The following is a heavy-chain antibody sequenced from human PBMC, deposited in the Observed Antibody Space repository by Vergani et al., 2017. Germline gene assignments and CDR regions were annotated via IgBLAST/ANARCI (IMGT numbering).Heavy chain of an antibody. CDR1: GFSFNTYG. CDR3: AKDGRQNSDYGYFDY. D-gene: IGHD4-17*01. Sequence: QVQLVETGGGVVQPGGSLRLYCATPGFSFNTYGAHWVCPAPSKGLEWVAFIGYDGRIKYNVDSVKGRFTISRDNSKKTLSLKMRSLRADDTAVYYCAKDGRQNSDYGYFDYWGQGTLVTVSS. V-gene: IGHV3-30*02. CDR2: IGYDGRIK. J-gene: IGHJ4*02.